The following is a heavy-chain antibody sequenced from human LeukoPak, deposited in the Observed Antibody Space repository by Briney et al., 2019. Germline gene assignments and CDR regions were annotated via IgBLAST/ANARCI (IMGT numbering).Heavy chain of an antibody. CDR1: GGTFSSYA. D-gene: IGHD2-2*01. CDR3: ARDLYCSSTSCPNPC. J-gene: IGHJ4*02. Sequence: ASVKVSCKASGGTFSSYAISWVRQAPGQGLEWMGRIIPIFGTANYAQKFQGRVTITTDESTSTAYMELSSLRSEDTAVYYCARDLYCSSTSCPNPCWGQGTLVTVSS. CDR2: IIPIFGTA. V-gene: IGHV1-69*05.